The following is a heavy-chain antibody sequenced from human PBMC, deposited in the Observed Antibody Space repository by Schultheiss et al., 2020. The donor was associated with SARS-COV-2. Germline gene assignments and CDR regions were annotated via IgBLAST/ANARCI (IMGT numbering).Heavy chain of an antibody. J-gene: IGHJ4*02. Sequence: ASVKVSCKASGYTFISYGISWVRQAPGQGLEWMGWISAYNANTNYAQKLQGRVTMTTDTSTNTAYMELRSLRSDDTAVYYCARDAVRSINSGSDYWGQGTLVTVSS. CDR2: ISAYNANT. V-gene: IGHV1-18*01. D-gene: IGHD5-12*01. CDR3: ARDAVRSINSGSDY. CDR1: GYTFISYG.